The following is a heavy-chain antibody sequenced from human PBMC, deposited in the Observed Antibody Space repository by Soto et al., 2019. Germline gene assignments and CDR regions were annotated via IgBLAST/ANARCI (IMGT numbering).Heavy chain of an antibody. J-gene: IGHJ4*02. D-gene: IGHD6-19*01. V-gene: IGHV1-3*01. CDR3: ASVLSGWYWLDY. CDR1: GYTFTSYA. Sequence: QVQLVQSGAEVKKPGASVKVSCKASGYTFTSYAMHWVRQAPGQRLEWMGWINAGNGNTKYSQKFQGRVTTTRDTSANTAYTELSSLKSEATAVYDCASVLSGWYWLDYWYQGNRVNVSS. CDR2: INAGNGNT.